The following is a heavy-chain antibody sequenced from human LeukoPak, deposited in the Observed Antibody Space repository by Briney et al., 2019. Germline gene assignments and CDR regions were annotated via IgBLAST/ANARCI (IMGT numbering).Heavy chain of an antibody. CDR3: ARRESYTFDY. D-gene: IGHD3-10*01. Sequence: PSETLSLTCTVSGGSISSSSYYWGWIRQPPGKGLEWIGDIYYSGSSNYNPSLKSRVTTSIDTSKNQFSLRLSSVTAADTAVYYCARRESYTFDYWGQGTLVTVSS. V-gene: IGHV4-61*05. J-gene: IGHJ4*02. CDR2: IYYSGSS. CDR1: GGSISSSSYY.